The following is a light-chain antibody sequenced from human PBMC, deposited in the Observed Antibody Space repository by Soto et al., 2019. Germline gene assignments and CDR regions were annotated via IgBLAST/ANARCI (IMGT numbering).Light chain of an antibody. CDR2: TAS. CDR3: QQASSFPLT. CDR1: QAISSW. Sequence: DIQMTQSPSSVSASVGDRVTITCRASQAISSWLAWYQQKPGKAPKLLIYTASSLQSGVPSRFSGSGSGTDFTLTINSLQPEDFAAYYCQQASSFPLTFGGGTKVEIK. V-gene: IGKV1-12*01. J-gene: IGKJ4*01.